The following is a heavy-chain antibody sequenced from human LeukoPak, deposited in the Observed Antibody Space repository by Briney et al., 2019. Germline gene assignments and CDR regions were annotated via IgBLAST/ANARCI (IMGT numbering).Heavy chain of an antibody. Sequence: SETLSLTCSVSGGSFSNFWSWVRQPAGKGLEWIGRIYPSGNANYNPSLKSRVTLSVDTSKTQFSLRLSSVTAADTAVYYCAREDTAMDAFDIWGQGTMVTVSS. CDR1: GGSFSNF. D-gene: IGHD5-18*01. V-gene: IGHV4-4*07. CDR2: IYPSGNA. CDR3: AREDTAMDAFDI. J-gene: IGHJ3*02.